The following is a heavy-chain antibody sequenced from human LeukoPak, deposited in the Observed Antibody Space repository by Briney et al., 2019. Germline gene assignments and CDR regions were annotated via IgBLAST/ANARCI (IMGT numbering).Heavy chain of an antibody. V-gene: IGHV3-20*04. CDR1: GFTFDDYG. Sequence: GSLRLSCAASGFTFDDYGMSWVRQAPGKGLEWVPGINWNGGSTGYADSVKGRFTISRDNAKNSLYLQMNNLRIEDTAFYYCAAFITTKLDHWGQGILVTVSA. J-gene: IGHJ5*02. D-gene: IGHD3-22*01. CDR2: INWNGGST. CDR3: AAFITTKLDH.